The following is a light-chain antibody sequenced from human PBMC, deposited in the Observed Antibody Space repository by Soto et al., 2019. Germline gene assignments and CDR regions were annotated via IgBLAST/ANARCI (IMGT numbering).Light chain of an antibody. Sequence: EIVLTQSPGTLSLSPGERATLSCRASQSVSNNYLAWYQQKPGQAPRLVIYGASNRATGIPDRFSASGSGTDFTLTISRLEPEDFAVYYCQQYISSPLTVGQGTKVEIK. CDR1: QSVSNNY. CDR2: GAS. CDR3: QQYISSPLT. V-gene: IGKV3-20*01. J-gene: IGKJ1*01.